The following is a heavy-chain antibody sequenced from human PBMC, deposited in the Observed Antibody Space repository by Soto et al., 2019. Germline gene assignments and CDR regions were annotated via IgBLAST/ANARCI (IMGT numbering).Heavy chain of an antibody. CDR1: GFTFDDYA. D-gene: IGHD6-19*01. J-gene: IGHJ4*02. V-gene: IGHV3-9*01. CDR2: ISWNSGSI. Sequence: QSGGSLRLSCAASGFTFDDYAMHWVRQAPGKGLEWVSGISWNSGSIGYADSVKGRFTISRDNAKNSLYLQMNSLRAEDTALYYCAKDMSSRWRDFDYWGQGTLVTVSS. CDR3: AKDMSSRWRDFDY.